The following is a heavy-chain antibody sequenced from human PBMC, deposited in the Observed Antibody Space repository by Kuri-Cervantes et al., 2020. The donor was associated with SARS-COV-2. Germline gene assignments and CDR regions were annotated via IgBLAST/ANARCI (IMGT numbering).Heavy chain of an antibody. J-gene: IGHJ3*01. V-gene: IGHV3-66*02. CDR2: MFNAGET. Sequence: GESLKISCAASGFTFSSYSMNWVRQAPGKGLEWVSVMFNAGETHYADSVKGRFTISRDNAKNTLYLEMKSLRAEDAALYICAVNIVGATSDNFDFWGQGTMVTVSS. D-gene: IGHD1-26*01. CDR1: GFTFSSYS. CDR3: AVNIVGATSDNFDF.